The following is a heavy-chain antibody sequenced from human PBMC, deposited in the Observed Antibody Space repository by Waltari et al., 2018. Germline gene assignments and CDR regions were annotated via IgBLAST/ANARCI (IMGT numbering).Heavy chain of an antibody. V-gene: IGHV4-38-2*01. CDR2: IYQYGTT. CDR3: TRQVLGYCTSAACRRLES. J-gene: IGHJ4*02. D-gene: IGHD2-2*03. CDR1: GYSIKSGFY. Sequence: QVQLQESGPGLVKPSETLSLTCDVSGYSIKSGFYWGWIRQPPGKGLEWSATIYQYGTTFNNPSLTVRVTTSMDPSKNQVSLKLKSVTAADTAVYYCTRQVLGYCTSAACRRLESWGQGTLVTVSS.